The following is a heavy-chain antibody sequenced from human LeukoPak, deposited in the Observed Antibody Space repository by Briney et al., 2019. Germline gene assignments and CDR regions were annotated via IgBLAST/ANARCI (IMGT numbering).Heavy chain of an antibody. D-gene: IGHD4-17*01. J-gene: IGHJ4*02. CDR2: IWYDGSNK. Sequence: GRSLRLSCAASGFTFSSYGMHWVRQAPGKGLVWVAVIWYDGSNKYYADSVKGRFTISRDNSKNTLYLQMNSLRAEDTAVYYCAKDSTVTTSHFYYWGQGTLVTVSS. V-gene: IGHV3-33*06. CDR3: AKDSTVTTSHFYY. CDR1: GFTFSSYG.